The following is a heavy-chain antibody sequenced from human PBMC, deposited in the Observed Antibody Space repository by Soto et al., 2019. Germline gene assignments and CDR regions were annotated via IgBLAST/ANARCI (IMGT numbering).Heavy chain of an antibody. CDR1: GYTFTSYD. D-gene: IGHD6-19*01. CDR2: MNPNSGNT. J-gene: IGHJ5*02. V-gene: IGHV1-8*01. Sequence: GASLKVSCKASGYTFTSYDINWVRQATGQGLEWMGWMNPNSGNTGYAQKFQGRVTMTRNTSISTAYMELSSLRSEDTAVYYCARGLSGWYKGGWFDPWGQGTLVTVSS. CDR3: ARGLSGWYKGGWFDP.